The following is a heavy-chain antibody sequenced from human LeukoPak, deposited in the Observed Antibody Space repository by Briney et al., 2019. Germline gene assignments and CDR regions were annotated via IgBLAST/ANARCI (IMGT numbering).Heavy chain of an antibody. V-gene: IGHV1-46*01. CDR3: ARGVDYYGSGSYWVNWFDP. CDR2: INPSGGST. D-gene: IGHD3-10*01. Sequence: ASVKVSCKASGYTFTTYYMHWVRQAPGQGLEWMGIINPSGGSTSYAQKFQGRVTMTRDMSTSTVYMELSSLRSEDTAVYYCARGVDYYGSGSYWVNWFDPWGQGTLVTVSS. J-gene: IGHJ5*02. CDR1: GYTFTTYY.